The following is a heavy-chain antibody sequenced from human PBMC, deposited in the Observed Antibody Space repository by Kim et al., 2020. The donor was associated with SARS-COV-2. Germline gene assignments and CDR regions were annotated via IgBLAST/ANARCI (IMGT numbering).Heavy chain of an antibody. Sequence: SETLSLTCTVSGGSISSSDYYWGWIRQPTGKGLEWIRCIYYTGNTNYNPALKSRVTISTDTSKIPFSLKLSSVTDATVYYCARHGCTGGICSFDPWGQGTLVTVSS. CDR1: GGSISSSDYY. CDR3: ARHGCTGGICSFDP. V-gene: IGHV4-39*01. J-gene: IGHJ5*02. CDR2: IYYTGNT. D-gene: IGHD2-8*02.